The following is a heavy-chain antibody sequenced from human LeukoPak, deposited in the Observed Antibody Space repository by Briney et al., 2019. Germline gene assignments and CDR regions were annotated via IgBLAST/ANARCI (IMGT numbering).Heavy chain of an antibody. CDR1: GSTFDTYA. J-gene: IGHJ4*02. V-gene: IGHV3-21*01. D-gene: IGHD2-15*01. Sequence: AAGSLRLSCAASGSTFDTYAMTWVRQAPGKGLEWVSSISSGGTYIYYAESVRGRSTISRDNTKNFLYLQLSTLRVEDTAVYYCARDRPTGRSRGVVVQWGQGTLVTVSS. CDR2: ISSGGTYI. CDR3: ARDRPTGRSRGVVVQ.